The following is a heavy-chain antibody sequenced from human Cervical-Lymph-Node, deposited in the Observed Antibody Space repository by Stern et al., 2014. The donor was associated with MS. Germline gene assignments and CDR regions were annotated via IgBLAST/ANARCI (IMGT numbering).Heavy chain of an antibody. Sequence: QLVESGGGLVKPGGALTLSCAASGFTFSDAGMHGGRLAPGKALQWDGRRNCNSAGEKTEYGATMKGRVTISRDYESNTMAMQMKRLKIEDIAVYYCPTLVRGFWGQGTVVTVSS. CDR3: PTLVRGF. J-gene: IGHJ4*02. V-gene: IGHV3-15*01. CDR1: GFTFSDAG. D-gene: IGHD3-10*01. CDR2: RNCNSAGEKT.